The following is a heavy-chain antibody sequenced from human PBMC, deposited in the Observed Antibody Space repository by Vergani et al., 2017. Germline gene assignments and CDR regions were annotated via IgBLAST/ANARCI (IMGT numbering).Heavy chain of an antibody. CDR3: ARVSTLGSGGPSYYYGMDV. CDR1: GFTVSSNY. CDR2: IYSGGST. D-gene: IGHD1-26*01. V-gene: IGHV3-53*02. J-gene: IGHJ6*02. Sequence: EVQLVETGGGLIQPGGSLRLSCAASGFTVSSNYMSWVRQAPGKGLEWVSVIYSGGSTYYADSVKGRFTISRDNSKNTLYLQMNSLRAEDTAVYYCARVSTLGSGGPSYYYGMDVWGQGP.